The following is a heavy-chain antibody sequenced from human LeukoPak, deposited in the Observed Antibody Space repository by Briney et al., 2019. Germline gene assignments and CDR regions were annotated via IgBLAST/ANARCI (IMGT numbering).Heavy chain of an antibody. J-gene: IGHJ5*02. Sequence: SETLSLTCSVSGDSVSSNLYYWAWIRQSPGKGLEWMGLITYSGQTYYNPSLKSRVTISVDTSKNQFSLKLNSVTGADTAVYFCAGTTEDCSSTSCYQYWFDPWGQGTLVTVSS. CDR2: ITYSGQT. D-gene: IGHD2-2*01. V-gene: IGHV4-39*07. CDR3: AGTTEDCSSTSCYQYWFDP. CDR1: GDSVSSNLYY.